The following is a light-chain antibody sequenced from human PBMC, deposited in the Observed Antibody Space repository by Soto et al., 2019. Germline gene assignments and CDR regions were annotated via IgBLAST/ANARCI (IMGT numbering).Light chain of an antibody. CDR1: QSVNRY. CDR3: QQSYSNPRT. V-gene: IGKV1-39*01. Sequence: DIQMTQSPSSLSASVGDRVTITCRASQSVNRYLNWYQQKEGKAPKLLIYSTSILESGVPSRFSASGSGTDFTLTINSLQPEDFATYYFQQSYSNPRTFGQGTRVEVK. CDR2: STS. J-gene: IGKJ1*01.